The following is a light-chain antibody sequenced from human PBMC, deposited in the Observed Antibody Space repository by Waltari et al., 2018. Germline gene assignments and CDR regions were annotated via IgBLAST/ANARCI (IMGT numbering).Light chain of an antibody. J-gene: IGLJ2*01. Sequence: QSVLTQPPSASGTPGQRFPISCSGSSSNIGSNPVTWYQQLPGAAPNLLVYSNNQRPSGVPDRFSGSKSGTSASLAISGLQSEDEADYYCAAWDDSLNGVVFGGGTKLTVL. V-gene: IGLV1-44*01. CDR3: AAWDDSLNGVV. CDR1: SSNIGSNP. CDR2: SNN.